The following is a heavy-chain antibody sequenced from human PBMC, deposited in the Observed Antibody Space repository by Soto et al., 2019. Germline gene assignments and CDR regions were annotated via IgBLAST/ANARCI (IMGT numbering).Heavy chain of an antibody. V-gene: IGHV1-18*01. CDR3: ARDFRTPDPMGWFDP. CDR1: GYTFTSYG. J-gene: IGHJ5*02. CDR2: ISAYNGNT. D-gene: IGHD3-10*01. Sequence: ASVKVSCKASGYTFTSYGISWVRQAPGQGLEWMGWISAYNGNTNYAQKLQGRVTMTTDTSTSTAYMELRSLRSDDTAVYYCARDFRTPDPMGWFDPWGQGTLVTVSS.